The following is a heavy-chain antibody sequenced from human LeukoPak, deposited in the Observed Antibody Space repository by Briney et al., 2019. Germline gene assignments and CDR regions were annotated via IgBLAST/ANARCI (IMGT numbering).Heavy chain of an antibody. V-gene: IGHV5-51*01. J-gene: IGHJ4*02. D-gene: IGHD6-13*01. CDR1: GYSFTSYW. CDR2: IYPGDCDT. Sequence: GESRKFSCKVSGYSFTSYWIGWVRQMPGKGLEWMGSIYPGDCDTRYSPSFQGQVTISADKSISTAYLQWSSLKASDTAMYYCARSSLYGSSWYYFDYWGQGTLVTISS. CDR3: ARSSLYGSSWYYFDY.